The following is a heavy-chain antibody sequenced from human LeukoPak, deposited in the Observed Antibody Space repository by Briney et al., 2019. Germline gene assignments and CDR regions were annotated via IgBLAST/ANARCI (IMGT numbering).Heavy chain of an antibody. CDR3: AFIVVVITSYYYYMDV. J-gene: IGHJ6*03. CDR1: GFTFSNYW. D-gene: IGHD3-22*01. V-gene: IGHV3-30*03. CDR2: ISYDGSNK. Sequence: GGSLRPSCAASGFTFSNYWMHWVRQAPGKGLEWVAVISYDGSNKYYADSVKGRFTISRDNSKNTLYLQINSLRAEDTAVYYCAFIVVVITSYYYYMDVWGKGTTVTVSS.